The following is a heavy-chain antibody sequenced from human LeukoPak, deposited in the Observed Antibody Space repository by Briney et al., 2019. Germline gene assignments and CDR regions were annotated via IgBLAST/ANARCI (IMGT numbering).Heavy chain of an antibody. J-gene: IGHJ4*02. D-gene: IGHD3-10*01. CDR2: VSTTSGHI. CDR1: GFTFSNYN. Sequence: GGSLRLSCAASGFTFSNYNMNWVRQAPGKGLEWVSSVSTTSGHIYYADSVRGRFTISRDNAENSLFLQMSSLRAEDTAVYYCARASGFAGDFDYWGQGTLVTVSS. CDR3: ARASGFAGDFDY. V-gene: IGHV3-21*01.